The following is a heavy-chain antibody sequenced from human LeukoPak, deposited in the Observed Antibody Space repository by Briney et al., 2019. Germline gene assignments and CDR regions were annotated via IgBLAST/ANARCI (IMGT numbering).Heavy chain of an antibody. Sequence: GASVKVSCKASGYTFTSYYMHWVRQAPGQGLEWMGIINPSGGSTSYAQKFQGRVTITAVESMRTAYMELSSLRSEGTGVYYCARGWLAETTVVTPYNYWGQGTLVTVSS. CDR1: GYTFTSYY. V-gene: IGHV1-46*01. CDR2: INPSGGST. CDR3: ARGWLAETTVVTPYNY. J-gene: IGHJ4*02. D-gene: IGHD4-23*01.